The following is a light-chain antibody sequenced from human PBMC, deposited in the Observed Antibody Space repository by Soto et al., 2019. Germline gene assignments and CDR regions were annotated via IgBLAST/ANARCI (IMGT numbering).Light chain of an antibody. J-gene: IGKJ5*01. CDR3: QQYGSSPRIT. CDR2: CAS. CDR1: QSVSSSY. Sequence: EIVLTQSPGTLSLSPGARATLSCRASQSVSSSYLAWYQQKPGQAPRLLIYCASSRATGIPDRFSGSGSGTDFTLTISRLEPEDFAVYYCQQYGSSPRITFGQGTRLEIK. V-gene: IGKV3-20*01.